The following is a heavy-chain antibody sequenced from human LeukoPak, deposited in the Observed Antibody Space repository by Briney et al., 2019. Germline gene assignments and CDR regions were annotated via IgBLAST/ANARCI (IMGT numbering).Heavy chain of an antibody. CDR3: ARVNYDFWSGQ. V-gene: IGHV1-69*05. Sequence: SVKVSCKASGGTFSIYAISWVRQAPGQGLEWMGRIIPIFGTANYAQKFHVRVTITTDESTSTAYMELSSLRSEDTAVYYCARVNYDFWSGQWGQGTLVTVSS. D-gene: IGHD3-3*01. CDR1: GGTFSIYA. J-gene: IGHJ4*02. CDR2: IIPIFGTA.